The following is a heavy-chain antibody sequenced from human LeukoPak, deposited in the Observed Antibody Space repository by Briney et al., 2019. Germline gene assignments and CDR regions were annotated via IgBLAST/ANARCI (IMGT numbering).Heavy chain of an antibody. CDR3: AKVGRDTVTMYYFDY. Sequence: PGGSLRLSCAASGFTFSSYAMSWVRQAPGKGLEWVSAISGSGGSTYYADSVKGRFTISRDNSKNTLYLQMNSLRAEDTAVYYCAKVGRDTVTMYYFDYWGQGTLVTVSS. J-gene: IGHJ4*02. CDR1: GFTFSSYA. V-gene: IGHV3-23*01. CDR2: ISGSGGST. D-gene: IGHD4-11*01.